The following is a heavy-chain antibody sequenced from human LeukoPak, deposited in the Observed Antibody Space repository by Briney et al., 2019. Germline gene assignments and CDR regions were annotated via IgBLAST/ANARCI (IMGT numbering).Heavy chain of an antibody. J-gene: IGHJ1*01. Sequence: GASVKVSCKASGYTFTDFGFIWVRQAPGQGLEWMGWVSTYNGDTDYAKKFQDRVTMTTESSTQTTFMELRNLRSDDTAAYYCARAESMALYFLYWGQGTLVSVSS. CDR2: VSTYNGDT. CDR3: ARAESMALYFLY. D-gene: IGHD1-14*01. V-gene: IGHV1-18*01. CDR1: GYTFTDFG.